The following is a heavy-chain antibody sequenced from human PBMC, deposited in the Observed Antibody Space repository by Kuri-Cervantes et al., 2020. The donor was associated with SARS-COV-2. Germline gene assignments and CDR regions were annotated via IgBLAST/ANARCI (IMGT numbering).Heavy chain of an antibody. CDR2: ISGSGGST. CDR3: AKPTLATRPRWFHA. J-gene: IGHJ5*02. V-gene: IGHV3-23*01. D-gene: IGHD4-23*01. CDR1: GFTFSSYA. Sequence: GESLKISCAASGFTFSSYAMSWVRQAPGKGLEWVSAISGSGGSTYYADSVKGRFTISRDNSKNTLYLQINSLRAEGTAVYHCAKPTLATRPRWFHAWGQGTLVTVSS.